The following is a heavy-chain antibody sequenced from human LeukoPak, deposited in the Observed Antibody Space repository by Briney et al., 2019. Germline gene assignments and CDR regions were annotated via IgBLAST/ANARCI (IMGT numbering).Heavy chain of an antibody. Sequence: GGSLRLSCAASGFTFSSYSMNWVRQAPGKRLEWVSSISSSSSYIYYADSVKGRFTISRDNAKNSLYLQMNSLRAEDTAVYYCASDIVVVPAAIGSAFDIWGQGTMVTVS. CDR1: GFTFSSYS. CDR2: ISSSSSYI. CDR3: ASDIVVVPAAIGSAFDI. D-gene: IGHD2-2*02. V-gene: IGHV3-21*01. J-gene: IGHJ3*02.